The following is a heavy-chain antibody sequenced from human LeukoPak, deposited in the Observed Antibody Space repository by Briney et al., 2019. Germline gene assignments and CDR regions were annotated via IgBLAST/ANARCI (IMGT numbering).Heavy chain of an antibody. J-gene: IGHJ4*02. Sequence: PSGTLSLTCAVSGDSISNSYWWTWVRQPPGKGLEWIGEVYHSGSTNYNPSLKSRVTISVDKPNNQFSPRLSSVTAADTAVYYCARDLPGSGVNCDQWGQGTLVTVSS. V-gene: IGHV4-4*02. CDR1: GDSISNSYW. D-gene: IGHD3-10*01. CDR3: ARDLPGSGVNCDQ. CDR2: VYHSGST.